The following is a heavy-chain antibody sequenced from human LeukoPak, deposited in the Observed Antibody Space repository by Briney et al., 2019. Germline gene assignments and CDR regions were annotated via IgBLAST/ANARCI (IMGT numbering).Heavy chain of an antibody. J-gene: IGHJ4*02. D-gene: IGHD3-3*01. Sequence: PGGSLRLSCAASGFTFSSYSMNWVRQAPGKGLERVSYISSSSSTIYYADSVKGRFTISRDNAKNSLYLQMNSLRAEDTAVYYCARGWTYYDFWSGSTFDYWGQGTLVTVSS. CDR1: GFTFSSYS. V-gene: IGHV3-48*04. CDR2: ISSSSSTI. CDR3: ARGWTYYDFWSGSTFDY.